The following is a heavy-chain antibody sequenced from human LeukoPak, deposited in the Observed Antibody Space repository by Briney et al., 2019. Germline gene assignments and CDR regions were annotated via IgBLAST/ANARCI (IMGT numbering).Heavy chain of an antibody. Sequence: GGSLRLSCAASGFTFSSYAMHWVRQAPGKGLEYVSVISSNGGSTYYANSVKGRFTISRDNSKNTLYLQMGSLRAEDMAVYYCARGLQLRYFDYWGQGTLVTVSS. CDR3: ARGLQLRYFDY. D-gene: IGHD5-18*01. CDR1: GFTFSSYA. J-gene: IGHJ4*02. CDR2: ISSNGGST. V-gene: IGHV3-64*01.